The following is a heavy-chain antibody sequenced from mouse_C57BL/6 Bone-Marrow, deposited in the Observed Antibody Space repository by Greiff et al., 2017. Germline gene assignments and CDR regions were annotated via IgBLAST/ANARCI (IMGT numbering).Heavy chain of an antibody. J-gene: IGHJ2*01. CDR2: IYPSDSYT. CDR3: AREYFDD. Sequence: QVQLQQPGAELVMPGASVKLSCKASGYTFTSYWMHWVKQRPGQGLEWIGEIYPSDSYTNYNQKFKGKSTLTVDKSSSTAYMQLSSLTSEDSAVYYCAREYFDDWGQGTTLTVSS. V-gene: IGHV1-69*01. CDR1: GYTFTSYW.